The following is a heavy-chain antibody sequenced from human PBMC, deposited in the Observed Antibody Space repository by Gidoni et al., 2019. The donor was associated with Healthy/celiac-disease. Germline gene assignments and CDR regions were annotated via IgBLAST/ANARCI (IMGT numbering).Heavy chain of an antibody. D-gene: IGHD3-9*01. CDR3: ARDREYYDILTGYYYYGMDV. Sequence: SVKCRFTISRDNAKNTLYLQMNSLRAEDTAVYYCARDREYYDILTGYYYYGMDVWGQGTTVTVSS. V-gene: IGHV3-74*01. J-gene: IGHJ6*02.